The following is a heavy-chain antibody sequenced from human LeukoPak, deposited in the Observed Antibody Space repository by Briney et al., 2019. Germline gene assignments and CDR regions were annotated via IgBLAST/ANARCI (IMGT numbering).Heavy chain of an antibody. CDR1: GFTFDDYA. D-gene: IGHD6-13*01. CDR3: AKDISRVAAAGTGVFDY. Sequence: GGSLRLSCAASGFTFDDYAMHWVRQAPGKGLEWVSGISWNSGSIGYADSVKGRFTISRDNAKNSLYLQMNSLRAEDTALYYCAKDISRVAAAGTGVFDYWGQGTLVTVSS. J-gene: IGHJ4*02. V-gene: IGHV3-9*01. CDR2: ISWNSGSI.